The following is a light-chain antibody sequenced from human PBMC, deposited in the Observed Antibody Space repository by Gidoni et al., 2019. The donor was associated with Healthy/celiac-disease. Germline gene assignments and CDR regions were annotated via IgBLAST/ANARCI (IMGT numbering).Light chain of an antibody. CDR2: SKN. V-gene: IGLV1-47*02. CDR3: AAWDDSLSGRV. J-gene: IGLJ3*02. Sequence: QSVLTQPPSASGTPGKRVTISCSGSSSNIGSNYVYWYQQLPGTAPKLLIYSKNQRPSGVPDRFSGSKSGTSASLAISGLRSEDESDYYCAAWDDSLSGRVFGGGTKLTVL. CDR1: SSNIGSNY.